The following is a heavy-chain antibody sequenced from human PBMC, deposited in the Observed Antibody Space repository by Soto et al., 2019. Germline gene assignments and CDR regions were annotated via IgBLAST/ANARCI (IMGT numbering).Heavy chain of an antibody. Sequence: SETLSLTCTVSGGSISSGGYYWSWIRQHPGKGLEWIGYIYYRGSTYYNPSLKSRVTISVDTSKNQFSLKLSSVTAADTAVYYCARAGNDYIWGSYRYSVEGAFDIWGQGTMVTVSS. J-gene: IGHJ3*02. D-gene: IGHD3-16*02. CDR1: GGSISSGGYY. CDR2: IYYRGST. V-gene: IGHV4-31*03. CDR3: ARAGNDYIWGSYRYSVEGAFDI.